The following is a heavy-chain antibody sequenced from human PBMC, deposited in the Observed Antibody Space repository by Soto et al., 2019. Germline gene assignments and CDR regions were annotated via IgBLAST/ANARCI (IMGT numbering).Heavy chain of an antibody. CDR2: ISDSGGST. J-gene: IGHJ4*02. CDR1: GFTFSSYA. D-gene: IGHD2-15*01. CDR3: AKGFGYCSGGRCYPRPFYFDY. V-gene: IGHV3-23*01. Sequence: GESLKISCAASGFTFSSYAMSWVRQAPGKGLEWVSSISDSGGSTYYADSVKGRFTISRDNSKNTLYLQMNSLTAEDTAVFYCAKGFGYCSGGRCYPRPFYFDYWGQGTLVTVSS.